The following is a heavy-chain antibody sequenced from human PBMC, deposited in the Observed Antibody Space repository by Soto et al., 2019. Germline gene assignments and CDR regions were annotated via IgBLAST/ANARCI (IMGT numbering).Heavy chain of an antibody. CDR3: ARDLGISYGSGAYYYYYGMDV. CDR1: GFTVSSNY. V-gene: IGHV3-66*01. Sequence: PVGSLRLSCAASGFTVSSNYMSWVRQAPGKGLEWVSVIYSGGSTYYADSVKGRFTISRDNSKNTLYLQMNSLRAEDTAVYYCARDLGISYGSGAYYYYYGMDVWGQGTTVTVSS. CDR2: IYSGGST. J-gene: IGHJ6*02. D-gene: IGHD3-10*01.